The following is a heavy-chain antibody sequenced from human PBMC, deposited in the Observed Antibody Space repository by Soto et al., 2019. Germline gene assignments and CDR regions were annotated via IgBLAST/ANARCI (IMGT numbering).Heavy chain of an antibody. CDR2: ISAYNGNT. CDR3: ARTDIVVVPAASPVYYYYYGMDV. J-gene: IGHJ6*02. V-gene: IGHV1-18*03. D-gene: IGHD2-2*01. Sequence: QVQLVQSGAEVKKPGASVKVSCKASGYTFTSYGISWVRQAPGQGLEWMGWISAYNGNTNYAQKLQGRVTMTTDTSTSTAYMELRSLRSDDMAVYYCARTDIVVVPAASPVYYYYYGMDVWGQGTTVTVSS. CDR1: GYTFTSYG.